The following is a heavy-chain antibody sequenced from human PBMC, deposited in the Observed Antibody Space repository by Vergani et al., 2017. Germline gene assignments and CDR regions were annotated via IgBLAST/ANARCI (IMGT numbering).Heavy chain of an antibody. D-gene: IGHD4-11*01. V-gene: IGHV1-8*01. CDR1: GYTFSSYD. CDR3: ARRNYHSNYDYYYYYIDV. J-gene: IGHJ6*03. CDR2: MNPNTGNT. Sequence: QGQLVQSGAEVKEPGASVKVSCKSSGYTFSSYDINWVRQTTGQGLEWMGWMNPNTGNTGYAQKFQGRVTMTRDTSISTAYMELSRLRSDDTAVYYCARRNYHSNYDYYYYYIDVWGKGTTVTVSS.